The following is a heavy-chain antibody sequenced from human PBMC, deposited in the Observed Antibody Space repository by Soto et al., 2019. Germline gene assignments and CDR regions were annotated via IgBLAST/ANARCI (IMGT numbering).Heavy chain of an antibody. CDR3: AKSAGGVPRYYFDY. V-gene: IGHV3-23*01. CDR1: GFTFSYYA. J-gene: IGHJ4*02. D-gene: IGHD3-16*01. CDR2: ISSSGTNS. Sequence: GGSLRLSCAASGFTFSYYAMNWVRQAPGKGLEWVSAISSSGTNSYYADSVEGRFTISRDNSKNTLYLEMISLRAEDTAIYYCAKSAGGVPRYYFDYWGQGTLVTVSS.